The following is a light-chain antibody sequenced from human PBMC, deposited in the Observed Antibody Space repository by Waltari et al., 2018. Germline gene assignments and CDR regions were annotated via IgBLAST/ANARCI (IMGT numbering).Light chain of an antibody. J-gene: IGLJ3*02. V-gene: IGLV4-69*01. CDR3: ETGGHGTWV. Sequence: QLVVTQSPSASAPLGASVKLTCTLSSGHSSNVIAWLQQRPEKGPRYLMKVNSDGSHSKGDEIPDRFSGSSSGAERYLTISSLQSDDEADYYCETGGHGTWVLGGGTKLTVL. CDR1: SGHSSNV. CDR2: VNSDGSH.